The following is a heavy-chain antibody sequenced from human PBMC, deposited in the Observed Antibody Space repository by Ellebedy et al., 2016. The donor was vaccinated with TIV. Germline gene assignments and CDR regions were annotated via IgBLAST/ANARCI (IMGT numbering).Heavy chain of an antibody. Sequence: GESLKISCAASGFTFSDYYMSWVRQAPGKGLEWVAHIKTDGSETYYVDSVKGRFTISRENAKNVLFLQMDGLRVDDSAVYYCVGFGVFNLWGQGAPVTVSS. CDR1: GFTFSDYY. CDR3: VGFGVFNL. V-gene: IGHV3-7*01. CDR2: IKTDGSET. J-gene: IGHJ5*02. D-gene: IGHD3-3*01.